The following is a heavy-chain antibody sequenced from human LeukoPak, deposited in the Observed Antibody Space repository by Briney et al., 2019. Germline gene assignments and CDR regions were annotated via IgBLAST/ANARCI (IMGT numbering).Heavy chain of an antibody. CDR3: AGGVWFGELSHFDY. J-gene: IGHJ4*02. CDR2: IYYSGST. CDR1: GGSISSSSYY. Sequence: SETLSLTCTVSGGSISSSSYYWGWIRQPPGKGLEWIGSIYYSGSTYYNPSLKSRVTISVDTSKNQFSLKLSSVTAADTAVYYCAGGVWFGELSHFDYWGQGTLVTVSS. D-gene: IGHD3-10*01. V-gene: IGHV4-39*07.